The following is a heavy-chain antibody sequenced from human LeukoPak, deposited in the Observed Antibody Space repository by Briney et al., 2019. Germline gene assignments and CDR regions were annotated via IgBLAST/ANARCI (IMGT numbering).Heavy chain of an antibody. CDR2: IYYSGST. CDR1: GGSISSYY. V-gene: IGHV4-59*12. J-gene: IGHJ6*02. D-gene: IGHD5/OR15-5a*01. Sequence: SETLSLTCTVSGGSISSYYWSWIRQPPGKGLEWIGYIYYSGSTNYNPSLKSRVTISVDTSKNQFSLKLSSVTAADTAVYYCARATLLLRGYYYYGMDVWGQGTTVTVSS. CDR3: ARATLLLRGYYYYGMDV.